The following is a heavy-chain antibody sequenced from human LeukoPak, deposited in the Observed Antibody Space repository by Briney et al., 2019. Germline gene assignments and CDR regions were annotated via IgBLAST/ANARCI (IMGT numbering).Heavy chain of an antibody. Sequence: PSETLSLTCTVSGGSISSGGYYWSWIRQPPGKGLEWIGYIYHSGSTYYNPSLKSRVTISVDRSKNQFSLKLSSVTAADTAVYYCARDLEGWFDPWDQGTLVTVSS. CDR1: GGSISSGGYY. V-gene: IGHV4-30-2*01. CDR2: IYHSGST. J-gene: IGHJ5*02. CDR3: ARDLEGWFDP.